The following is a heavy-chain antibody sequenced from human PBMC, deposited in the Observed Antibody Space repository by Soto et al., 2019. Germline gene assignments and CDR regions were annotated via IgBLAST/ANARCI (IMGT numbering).Heavy chain of an antibody. CDR3: ALALGPTTGLDY. Sequence: QVRLQESGPGLVKPSQTLSQTCTVSGASITSGHYYWTWIRQLPGKGLEWIGSIYNSETTHYNPSATSRLTLSIDTSANQFSLKLSSVTAADTAIYYCALALGPTTGLDYWGQGTLITVSA. CDR1: GASITSGHYY. V-gene: IGHV4-31*04. J-gene: IGHJ4*02. CDR2: IYNSETT. D-gene: IGHD1-26*01.